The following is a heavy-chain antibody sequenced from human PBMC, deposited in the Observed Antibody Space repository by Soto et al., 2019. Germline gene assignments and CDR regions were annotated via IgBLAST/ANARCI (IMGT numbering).Heavy chain of an antibody. CDR2: INPSGGST. Sequence: GASVKVSCKASGYTFTSYYMHWVRQAPGQGLEWMGIINPSGGSTSYAQKFQGRVTMTRDTSTSTVYMELSSLRSEDTAVYYCAREPLDIVVVVAATKDAFDIWGQGTMVTVSS. CDR3: AREPLDIVVVVAATKDAFDI. CDR1: GYTFTSYY. V-gene: IGHV1-46*03. D-gene: IGHD2-15*01. J-gene: IGHJ3*02.